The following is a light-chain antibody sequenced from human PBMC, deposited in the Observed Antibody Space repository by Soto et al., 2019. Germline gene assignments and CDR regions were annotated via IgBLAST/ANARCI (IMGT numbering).Light chain of an antibody. CDR2: EGS. CDR1: SSDIGSYNL. J-gene: IGLJ2*01. V-gene: IGLV2-23*03. CDR3: CSYAGTTNFVV. Sequence: QSALTQPASVSGSPGQSITISCTGTSSDIGSYNLVSWYQQFPDKAPKLIIFEGSKRPSGVSNRFSGSKSGNTASLTISRLQAEDEADYHCCSYAGTTNFVVFGGGTKVTVL.